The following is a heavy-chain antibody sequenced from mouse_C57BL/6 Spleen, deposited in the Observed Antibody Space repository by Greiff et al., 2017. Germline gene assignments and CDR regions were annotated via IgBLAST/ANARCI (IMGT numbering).Heavy chain of an antibody. CDR3: ARHLYDGYSYWYFDV. D-gene: IGHD2-3*01. Sequence: EVKLVESGGGLVKPGGSLKLSCAASGFTFSSYTMSWVRQTPEKRLEWVATISGGGGNTYYPDSVKGRFTISRDNAKNTLYLQMSSLRSEDTALYYCARHLYDGYSYWYFDVWGTGTTVTVSS. J-gene: IGHJ1*03. CDR2: ISGGGGNT. CDR1: GFTFSSYT. V-gene: IGHV5-9*01.